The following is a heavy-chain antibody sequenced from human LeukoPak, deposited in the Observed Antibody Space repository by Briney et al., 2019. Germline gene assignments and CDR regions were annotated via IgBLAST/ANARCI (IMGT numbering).Heavy chain of an antibody. CDR2: INHSGST. D-gene: IGHD6-19*01. J-gene: IGHJ4*02. Sequence: SETLSLTCAVYGGSFSGYYWSWIRQPPGKGLEWIGEINHSGSTNYNPSLKSRVTISVDTSKNQFSLKLSSVTAADTAVYYCARFESEAVADWGQGTLVTVSS. CDR1: GGSFSGYY. V-gene: IGHV4-34*01. CDR3: ARFESEAVAD.